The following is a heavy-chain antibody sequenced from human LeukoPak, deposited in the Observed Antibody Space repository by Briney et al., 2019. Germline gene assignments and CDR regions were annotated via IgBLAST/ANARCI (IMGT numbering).Heavy chain of an antibody. CDR2: IIPIFGTA. CDR1: GGTFSSYA. CDR3: ARVLRYCSGGNCYSGGLGYMDV. D-gene: IGHD2-15*01. J-gene: IGHJ6*03. Sequence: ASVKVSCKASGGTFSSYAISWVRQAPGQGLEWMGGIIPIFGTANYAQKFQGRVTITADKSTSTAYMELSSLRSEDTAVYYCARVLRYCSGGNCYSGGLGYMDVWGKGTTVTISS. V-gene: IGHV1-69*06.